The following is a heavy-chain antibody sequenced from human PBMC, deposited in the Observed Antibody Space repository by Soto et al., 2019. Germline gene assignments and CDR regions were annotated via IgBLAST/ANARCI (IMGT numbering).Heavy chain of an antibody. Sequence: ASETLSLTCTVSGGSISSGDYYWRWIRQPPGKCLEWIGYIYYSGSTYYNPSLKSRVTISVDTSKNQFSLKLSSVTAADTAVYYCARAAGKQLARFYYYYGMDVWGQGTTVTVYS. CDR1: GGSISSGDYY. D-gene: IGHD6-6*01. CDR2: IYYSGST. CDR3: ARAAGKQLARFYYYYGMDV. J-gene: IGHJ6*02. V-gene: IGHV4-30-4*01.